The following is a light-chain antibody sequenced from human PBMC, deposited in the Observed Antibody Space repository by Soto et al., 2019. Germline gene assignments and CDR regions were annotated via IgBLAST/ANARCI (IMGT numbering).Light chain of an antibody. Sequence: EIVLTXXXVXXSXSXGCKATLSCRTSQSVRSTYLAWYQQKPGQAPRLLIFGVSNRAAGIPARFSGSGSGTEFTLTISSLQSEDFAVYYCQQYGDSPLTFGGGTKVDIK. J-gene: IGKJ4*01. CDR3: QQYGDSPLT. CDR2: GVS. CDR1: QSVRSTY. V-gene: IGKV3-20*01.